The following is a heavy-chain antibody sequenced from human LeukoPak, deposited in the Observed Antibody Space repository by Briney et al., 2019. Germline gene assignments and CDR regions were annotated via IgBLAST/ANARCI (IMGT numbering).Heavy chain of an antibody. J-gene: IGHJ6*02. V-gene: IGHV3-9*01. CDR3: AKPLYGSGGSYYYYGMDV. CDR2: ISWNSGSI. D-gene: IGHD3-10*01. Sequence: GRSLRLSCAASGFTFDDYAMHWVRQAPGKGLEWVSGISWNSGSIGYADSVKGRFTISRDNAKNSLYLQMNSLRAEDTALYYCAKPLYGSGGSYYYYGMDVWGQGTTVTVSS. CDR1: GFTFDDYA.